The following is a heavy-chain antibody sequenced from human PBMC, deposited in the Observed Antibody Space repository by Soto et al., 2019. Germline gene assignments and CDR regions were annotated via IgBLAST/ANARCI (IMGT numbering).Heavy chain of an antibody. J-gene: IGHJ5*02. CDR1: GGSISRYY. V-gene: IGHV4-59*08. Sequence: SETLSLTCTGSGGSISRYYWGGIRQPPGKGLEWIGYIYYSGSTNYNPSLKSRVTISVDTSKNQFSLKLSSVTAADTAVYYCARHGPARHNWFDPWGQGTLVTVSS. D-gene: IGHD2-2*01. CDR3: ARHGPARHNWFDP. CDR2: IYYSGST.